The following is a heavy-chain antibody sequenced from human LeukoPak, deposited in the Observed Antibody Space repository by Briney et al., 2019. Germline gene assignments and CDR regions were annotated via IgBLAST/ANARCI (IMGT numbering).Heavy chain of an antibody. CDR1: GFTFSNYW. CDR2: IKRDGSEK. D-gene: IGHD3-16*01. CDR3: ALNMIGGQIFDF. V-gene: IGHV3-7*01. Sequence: PGGSLRLSCAASGFTFSNYWMSWVRQAPGKGLEWVADIKRDGSEKHYVDSVKGRFTISRDGAKNSLYLQMNSLRAEDTAVYYCALNMIGGQIFDFWGQGTLVTVSS. J-gene: IGHJ4*02.